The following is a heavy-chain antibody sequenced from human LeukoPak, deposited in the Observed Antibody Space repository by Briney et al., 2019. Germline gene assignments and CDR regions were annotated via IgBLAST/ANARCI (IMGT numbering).Heavy chain of an antibody. CDR3: ASSPIRVLWFGELSAALGMDV. CDR1: GGSFSGYY. J-gene: IGHJ6*02. V-gene: IGHV4-34*01. CDR2: INHSGST. D-gene: IGHD3-10*01. Sequence: PSETLSLTCAVYGGSFSGYYWSWIRQPPGKGLEWIGEINHSGSTNYNPSLKSRVTISVDTSKNQFSLKLSSVTAADTAVYYCASSPIRVLWFGELSAALGMDVWGQGTTVTVSS.